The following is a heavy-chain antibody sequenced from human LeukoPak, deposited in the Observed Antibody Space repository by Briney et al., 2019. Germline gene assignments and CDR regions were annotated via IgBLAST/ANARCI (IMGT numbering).Heavy chain of an antibody. D-gene: IGHD6-13*01. CDR1: GFTFSSYG. V-gene: IGHV3-30*02. CDR2: IRYDGSNK. J-gene: IGHJ4*02. CDR3: AKTTYSSSWYTSS. Sequence: GGSLRLSCAASGFTFSSYGMHWVRQPPGKGLEWVAFIRYDGSNKYYAGSVKGRFTISRDNSKNTLYLQMNSLRAEDTAVYYCAKTTYSSSWYTSSWGQGTLVTVSS.